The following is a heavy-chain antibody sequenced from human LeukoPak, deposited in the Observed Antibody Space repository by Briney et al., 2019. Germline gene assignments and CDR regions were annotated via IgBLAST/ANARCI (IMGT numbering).Heavy chain of an antibody. CDR1: GFTFSSYA. D-gene: IGHD6-19*01. Sequence: GGSLRLSCAASGFTFSSYAMHWVRQAPGKGLEWVAVISYDGSNKYYADSVRGRFTISRDNSKNTLYLQMNSLRAEDTAVYYCAREGAAVAGIFDYWGQGTLVTVSS. CDR2: ISYDGSNK. J-gene: IGHJ4*02. CDR3: AREGAAVAGIFDY. V-gene: IGHV3-30*04.